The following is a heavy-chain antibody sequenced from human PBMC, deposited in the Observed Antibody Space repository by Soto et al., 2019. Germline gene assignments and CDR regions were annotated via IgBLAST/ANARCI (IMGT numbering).Heavy chain of an antibody. V-gene: IGHV6-1*01. CDR2: TYYRKSRWLF. D-gene: IGHD4-4*01. J-gene: IGHJ4*02. CDR3: TRDPPDFHSAFDS. Sequence: SQTLSLTCAISGDSVSNKGAAWNWIRHSPSRGLEWLGRTYYRKSRWLFDYAFSMRGRITINPDTAKNQFSLHLTSVTPEDTSVYFCTRDPPDFHSAFDSWGQGTLVTVSS. CDR1: GDSVSNKGAA.